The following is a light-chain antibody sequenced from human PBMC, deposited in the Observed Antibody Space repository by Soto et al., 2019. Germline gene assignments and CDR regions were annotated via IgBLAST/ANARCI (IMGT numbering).Light chain of an antibody. J-gene: IGKJ1*01. CDR2: GES. CDR3: QHFGA. CDR1: QSVDSVY. V-gene: IGKV3-20*01. Sequence: DILLTQSPGTLSLSPGERATVSCRASQSVDSVYLAWYQQKPGQAPRLLIYGESRRATGIPDRFSGSGSGTDFTLTISRLEPEDFAVYYCQHFGAFGQGTKVEIK.